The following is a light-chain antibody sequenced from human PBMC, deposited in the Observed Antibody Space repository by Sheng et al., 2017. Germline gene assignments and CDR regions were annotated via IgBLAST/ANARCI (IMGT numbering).Light chain of an antibody. Sequence: DIQMTQSPSTLSASVGDRVTITCRASQSISSWLAWYQQKPGKAPKLLXYKASSLESGVPSRFSGSGSGTEFTLTISSLQPDDFATYYCQQYNSSPTFGQGTKVEIK. J-gene: IGKJ1*01. CDR3: QQYNSSPT. CDR2: KAS. V-gene: IGKV1-5*03. CDR1: QSISSW.